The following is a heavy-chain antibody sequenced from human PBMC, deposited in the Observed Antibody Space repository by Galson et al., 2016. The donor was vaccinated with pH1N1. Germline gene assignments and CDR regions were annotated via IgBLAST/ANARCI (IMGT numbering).Heavy chain of an antibody. D-gene: IGHD3-16*02. J-gene: IGHJ4*02. CDR2: IKEDGSET. Sequence: SLRLSCAASGFTFSNYWMHWVRQVPGKGLEWVANIKEDGSETYYVDSVRGRFTISRDNAKNSLYPQMNSLGDEDTALYYCARAIGSRSAYWGQGTLVTVSS. CDR3: ARAIGSRSAY. CDR1: GFTFSNYW. V-gene: IGHV3-7*01.